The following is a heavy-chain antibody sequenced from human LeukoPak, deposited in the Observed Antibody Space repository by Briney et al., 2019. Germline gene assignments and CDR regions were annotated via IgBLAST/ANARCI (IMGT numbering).Heavy chain of an antibody. Sequence: GGSLRLSCAASGFTFSNAWMSWVRQAPGKEREWVGRIISKTDGGTTDYAAPVKGRFTISRDDSKNTLYLQMNSLKTEDTAVYYCTTLSSYDPYYYYMDVWGKGTTVTISS. V-gene: IGHV3-15*01. CDR2: IISKTDGGTT. D-gene: IGHD5-12*01. CDR3: TTLSSYDPYYYYMDV. CDR1: GFTFSNAW. J-gene: IGHJ6*03.